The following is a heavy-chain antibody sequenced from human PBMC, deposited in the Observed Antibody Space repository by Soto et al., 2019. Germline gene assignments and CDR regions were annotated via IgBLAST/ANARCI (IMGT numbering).Heavy chain of an antibody. CDR1: GFTFSSYD. V-gene: IGHV3-13*01. D-gene: IGHD3-22*01. Sequence: GVLRLSCAASGFTFSSYDMHWVRQGTGKGLEWVSAIGTTGDTYYPGSVKGRFTVSRENAKNSLYLQMNSLRAGDTAVYYCARGKYHYDSSGYYDYWGQGTLVTVSS. CDR3: ARGKYHYDSSGYYDY. CDR2: IGTTGDT. J-gene: IGHJ4*02.